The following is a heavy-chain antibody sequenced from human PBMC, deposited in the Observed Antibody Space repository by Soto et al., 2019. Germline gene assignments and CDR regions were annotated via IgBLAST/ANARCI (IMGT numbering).Heavy chain of an antibody. J-gene: IGHJ4*02. V-gene: IGHV3-11*03. CDR3: ATGQYYYDSSGYYYS. Sequence: PGGSLRLSCAASGFTFSDYYMSWIRQAPGKGLEWVSYISSSSSYTNYADSVKGRFTISRDNAKNSLYLQMNSLRAEDTAVYYCATGQYYYDSSGYYYSWGQGTLVNVSS. CDR1: GFTFSDYY. D-gene: IGHD3-22*01. CDR2: ISSSSSYT.